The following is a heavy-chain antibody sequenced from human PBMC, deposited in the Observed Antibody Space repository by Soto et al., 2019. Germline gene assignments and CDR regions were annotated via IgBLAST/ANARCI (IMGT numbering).Heavy chain of an antibody. CDR1: GGTFSTST. V-gene: IGHV1-69*04. CDR3: ARDSPIGSTYSGYDAIDS. D-gene: IGHD5-12*01. CDR2: TIPILDVA. J-gene: IGHJ4*02. Sequence: SVKVSCKASGGTFSTSTFTWVRQAPGQGLEWMGRTIPILDVADYAQDFQGRVTITADKSTSTAYMELTSLTSKDTAVYYCARDSPIGSTYSGYDAIDSWGQGTLVTAPQ.